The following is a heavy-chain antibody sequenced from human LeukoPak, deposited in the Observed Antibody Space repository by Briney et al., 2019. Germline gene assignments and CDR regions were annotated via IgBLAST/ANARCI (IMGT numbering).Heavy chain of an antibody. CDR3: TKTTTGYSSGQYPGWPADH. J-gene: IGHJ4*02. Sequence: GGSLRLSCTASGFTFGGYAMSWVRQAPGKGLQWVSSISGGSEDTYYADSVKGRFTISRDNSKNTVYLQMDSLRGEDTAVYYCTKTTTGYSSGQYPGWPADHWGQGALVTVSS. CDR1: GFTFGGYA. D-gene: IGHD3-22*01. CDR2: ISGGSEDT. V-gene: IGHV3-23*01.